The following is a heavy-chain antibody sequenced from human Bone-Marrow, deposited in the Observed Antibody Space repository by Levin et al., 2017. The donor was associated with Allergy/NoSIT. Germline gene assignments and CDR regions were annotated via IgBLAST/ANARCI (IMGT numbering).Heavy chain of an antibody. CDR3: AHSHSLRPGLPGYNYGPLDF. Sequence: SGPTLVKPTQTLTLTCTFSGFSLSTSGVGVSWIRQPPGKALEWLALIYWDDDLRYSPSLRRSLTITKDTSRNQVVLTKTNMDPEDTATYCCAHSHSLRPGLPGYNYGPLDFWGQGTLVIVSS. D-gene: IGHD5-18*01. CDR2: IYWDDDL. J-gene: IGHJ4*02. V-gene: IGHV2-5*02. CDR1: GFSLSTSGVG.